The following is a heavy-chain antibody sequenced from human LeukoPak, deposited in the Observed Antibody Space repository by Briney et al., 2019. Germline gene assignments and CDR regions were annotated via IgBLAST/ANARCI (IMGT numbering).Heavy chain of an antibody. CDR1: GFTFSSYA. J-gene: IGHJ4*02. V-gene: IGHV3-30*04. CDR2: ISYDGSNK. CDR3: AKDSGGSGSYYDY. Sequence: GGSLRLSCAASGFTFSSYAMHWVRQAPGKGLEWVAVISYDGSNKYYADSVKGRFTISRGNSKNTLYLQMNSLRAEDTAVYYCAKDSGGSGSYYDYWGQGTLVTVSS. D-gene: IGHD3-10*01.